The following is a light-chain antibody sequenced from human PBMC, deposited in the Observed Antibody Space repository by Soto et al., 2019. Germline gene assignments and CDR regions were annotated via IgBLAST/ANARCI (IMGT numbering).Light chain of an antibody. Sequence: EIVLMQSPGTLSLSPGERATLSCRASQTLRRTYIAWYQQKPGQAPRVLIYDASNRATGIPARFSGSGSGTDFTLTISSLEPEDFAVYYCQQYGSSPWTFGQGTKVDIK. V-gene: IGKV3-20*01. CDR2: DAS. J-gene: IGKJ1*01. CDR3: QQYGSSPWT. CDR1: QTLRRTY.